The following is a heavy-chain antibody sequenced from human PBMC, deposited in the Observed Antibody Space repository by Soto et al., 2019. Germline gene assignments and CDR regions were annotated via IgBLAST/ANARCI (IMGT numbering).Heavy chain of an antibody. CDR1: GGSISSYY. Sequence: HVQLQESGPGLVKPSETLSLTCTVSGGSISSYYWSWIRQPPGKGLEWIGYISYSGSTNYNPSLKSRLTLSVDTSENQFFLNLISVTAADTAVYYCARGSGRFDYWGQGTLVTVSS. J-gene: IGHJ4*02. V-gene: IGHV4-59*08. CDR2: ISYSGST. CDR3: ARGSGRFDY.